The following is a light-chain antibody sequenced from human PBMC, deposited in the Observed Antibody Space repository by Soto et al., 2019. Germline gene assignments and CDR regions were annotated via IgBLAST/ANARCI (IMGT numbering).Light chain of an antibody. J-gene: IGKJ1*01. CDR2: DAS. Sequence: DIQMTQSPSTLSASVGDRVTITCRASQSISSWLAWYQQKPGKAPKLLIYDASSLESGVPSRFSGSGSGTAFSLTISSLQPDDFATYYYQQYNSYSPLTFGQGTKVEIK. CDR1: QSISSW. CDR3: QQYNSYSPLT. V-gene: IGKV1-5*01.